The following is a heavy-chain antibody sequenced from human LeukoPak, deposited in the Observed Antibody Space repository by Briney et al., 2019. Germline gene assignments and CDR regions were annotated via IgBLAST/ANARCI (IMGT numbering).Heavy chain of an antibody. CDR1: GGSISSSS. J-gene: IGHJ4*02. CDR3: ASPYYDILTGYYPFDY. Sequence: LSLTCTVSGGSISSSSYYWGWIRQPPGKGLEWVAVISYDGSNKYYADSVKGRFTISRDNSKNTLYLQMNSLRAEDTAVYYCASPYYDILTGYYPFDYWGQGTLVTVSS. D-gene: IGHD3-9*01. CDR2: ISYDGSNK. V-gene: IGHV3-30-3*01.